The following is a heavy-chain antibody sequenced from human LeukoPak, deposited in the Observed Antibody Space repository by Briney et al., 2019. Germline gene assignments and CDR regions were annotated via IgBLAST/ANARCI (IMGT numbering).Heavy chain of an antibody. CDR3: ARGSGDLDY. Sequence: GGSLRLSCAASGFTFSSYSMNWVRQAPGKGLEWVSGINWNGGSTGYADSVKGRFTISRDNAKNSLYLQMNSLRAEDTALYHCARGSGDLDYWGQGTLVTVSS. D-gene: IGHD7-27*01. CDR2: INWNGGST. J-gene: IGHJ4*02. CDR1: GFTFSSYS. V-gene: IGHV3-20*01.